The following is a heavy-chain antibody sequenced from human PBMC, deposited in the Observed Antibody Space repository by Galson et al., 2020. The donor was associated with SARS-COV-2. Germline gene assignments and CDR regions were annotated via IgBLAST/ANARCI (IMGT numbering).Heavy chain of an antibody. V-gene: IGHV4-61*09. Sequence: SETLSLTCTVSGDSMNNGGYYWNWIRQSAGKGLEWIGHIYATGSTNYNPSLRGRVTISVDTSSNQFYLNLNSVTATDTAIYYCARDRWEVGRLRYFALWGRGTLVTVAS. CDR2: IYATGST. CDR1: GDSMNNGGYY. CDR3: ARDRWEVGRLRYFAL. D-gene: IGHD1-26*01. J-gene: IGHJ2*01.